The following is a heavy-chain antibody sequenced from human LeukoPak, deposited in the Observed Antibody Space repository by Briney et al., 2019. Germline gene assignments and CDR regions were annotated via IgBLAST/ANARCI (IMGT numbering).Heavy chain of an antibody. CDR2: IYYSGST. D-gene: IGHD6-13*01. J-gene: IGHJ4*02. Sequence: SETLSLTCTVSGGSISSSSYYWGWIRQPPGKGLEWIGSIYYSGSTYYNPSLKSRVTISVDTSKNQFSLKLSSVTAADTAVYYCARGRVAAAGTSTGPYYFDYWGQGTLVTVSS. CDR1: GGSISSSSYY. CDR3: ARGRVAAAGTSTGPYYFDY. V-gene: IGHV4-39*01.